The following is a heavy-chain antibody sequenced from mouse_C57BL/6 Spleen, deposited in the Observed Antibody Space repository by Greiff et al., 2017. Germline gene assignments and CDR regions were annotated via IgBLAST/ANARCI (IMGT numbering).Heavy chain of an antibody. Sequence: DVKLVESGGGLVKPGGSLKLSCAASGFTFSDYGMHWVRQAPEKGLEWVAYISSGSSTIYYADTVKGRYTISRDNAKNTLFLQMTSLRSEDTAMYYCARGYGCSYLDYWGQGTTLTVSS. CDR3: ARGYGCSYLDY. J-gene: IGHJ2*01. CDR2: ISSGSSTI. V-gene: IGHV5-17*01. CDR1: GFTFSDYG. D-gene: IGHD1-1*01.